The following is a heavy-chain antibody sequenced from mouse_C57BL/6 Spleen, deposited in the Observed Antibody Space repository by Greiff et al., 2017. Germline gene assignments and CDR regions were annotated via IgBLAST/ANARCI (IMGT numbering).Heavy chain of an antibody. CDR3: ARNYGSSSYWYFDV. D-gene: IGHD1-1*01. Sequence: QVQLQQSGAELVRPGTSVKVSCKASGYAFTNYLIEWVKQRPGQGLEWIGVINPGSGGTNYNEKFKGKATLTAEKSSSTAYMQLSSLTSEDSAVYFCARNYGSSSYWYFDVWGTGTTVTVSS. CDR2: INPGSGGT. J-gene: IGHJ1*03. CDR1: GYAFTNYL. V-gene: IGHV1-54*01.